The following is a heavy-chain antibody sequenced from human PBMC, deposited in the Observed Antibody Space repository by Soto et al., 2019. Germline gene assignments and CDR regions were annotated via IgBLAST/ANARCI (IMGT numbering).Heavy chain of an antibody. D-gene: IGHD3-22*01. CDR3: VKDTSGYSPFDY. V-gene: IGHV3-33*06. Sequence: GGSLRVSCAASGFTFSNCGMHWIRQAPGKGLEWVAIIWYDGSNKYYADSVKGRFTISRDNSKNTLYLQMSSLRVEDTAVYYCVKDTSGYSPFDYWGQGTQVTVSS. CDR2: IWYDGSNK. J-gene: IGHJ4*02. CDR1: GFTFSNCG.